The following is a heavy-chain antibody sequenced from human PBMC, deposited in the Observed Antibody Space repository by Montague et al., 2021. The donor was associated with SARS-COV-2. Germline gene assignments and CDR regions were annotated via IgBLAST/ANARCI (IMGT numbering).Heavy chain of an antibody. D-gene: IGHD2-21*02. Sequence: SETLSLTCAVYAGSFSGYSWSWIRQPPGKGLEWIGEINHSGSTNXNPSLKSRVTISVDTSKNQFSLKLSSVTAADTAVYYCARRSRVMTAIWALRTSLTSWFDPWGQGTLVTVSS. J-gene: IGHJ5*02. CDR1: AGSFSGYS. V-gene: IGHV4-34*01. CDR2: INHSGST. CDR3: ARRSRVMTAIWALRTSLTSWFDP.